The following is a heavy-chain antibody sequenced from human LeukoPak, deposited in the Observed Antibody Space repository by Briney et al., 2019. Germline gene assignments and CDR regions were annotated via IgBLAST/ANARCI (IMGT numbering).Heavy chain of an antibody. D-gene: IGHD1-1*01. J-gene: IGHJ4*02. Sequence: GGSLRLSCALSGFTFSNYAMSWVRQAPGKGLEWVSAISSSGRTTYYADSVKGRFTISRDNAKNTLYLQSNSLRAEDTAVYYCAKYDVKTLSDWGQGTLVTVSS. V-gene: IGHV3-23*01. CDR1: GFTFSNYA. CDR2: ISSSGRTT. CDR3: AKYDVKTLSD.